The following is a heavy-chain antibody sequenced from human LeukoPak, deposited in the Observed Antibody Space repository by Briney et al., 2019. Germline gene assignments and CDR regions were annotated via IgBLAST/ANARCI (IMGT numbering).Heavy chain of an antibody. J-gene: IGHJ6*03. CDR1: GGTFSSYA. Sequence: SVKVSCKASGGTFSSYAISWVRQAPGQGLEWMGGIIPIFGTANYAQKFQGRVTITTDESTSTAYMELSSLRSEDTAVYYCARAGREPFTIFGVSNAGAYYYYYMDVWGKGTTVTVSS. D-gene: IGHD3-3*01. CDR2: IIPIFGTA. V-gene: IGHV1-69*05. CDR3: ARAGREPFTIFGVSNAGAYYYYYMDV.